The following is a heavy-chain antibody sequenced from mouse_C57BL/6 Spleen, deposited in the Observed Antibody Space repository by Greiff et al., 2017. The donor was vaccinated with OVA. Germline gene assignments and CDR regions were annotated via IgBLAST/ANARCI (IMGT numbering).Heavy chain of an antibody. J-gene: IGHJ4*01. CDR1: GYTFTSYW. CDR2: IDRSDSYT. Sequence: QVQLQQPGAELVKPGASVKLSCKASGYTFTSYWMQWVKQRPGQGLEWIGEIDRSDSYTNYNQKLKGQATVTVDSSYSTAYMQLSSLTTEDAAVYYCASLRRHYYAMDYWGQGTSVTVSS. V-gene: IGHV1-50*01. D-gene: IGHD2-12*01. CDR3: ASLRRHYYAMDY.